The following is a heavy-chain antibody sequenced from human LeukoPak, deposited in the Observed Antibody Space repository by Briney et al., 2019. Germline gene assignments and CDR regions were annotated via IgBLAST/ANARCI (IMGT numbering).Heavy chain of an antibody. V-gene: IGHV3-23*01. J-gene: IGHJ4*02. CDR3: AKGREVYGDSRFDY. Sequence: PGGSLRLSCAGSGFTFSSYAMSWVRQAPGKGLEWVSSMSGGAGTTYYAASMKGRFTISRDNSKNTLYLQMNSLRAEDTAVYYCAKGREVYGDSRFDYWGQGTLVTVSS. CDR1: GFTFSSYA. D-gene: IGHD2-21*02. CDR2: MSGGAGTT.